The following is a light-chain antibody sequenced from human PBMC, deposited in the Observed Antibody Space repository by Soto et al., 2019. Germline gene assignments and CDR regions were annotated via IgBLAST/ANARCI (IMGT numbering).Light chain of an antibody. CDR2: KAS. V-gene: IGKV1-5*03. CDR1: QSVNSW. Sequence: DIQMTQSPSTLSASVGDRVTITCRASQSVNSWLAWYQQKPGKAPNLLIYKASTLESGVPSRFSGSGSGTEFTLTISSLQPDDFATYYCQQYNSYWFTFGQGTKVDIK. J-gene: IGKJ2*01. CDR3: QQYNSYWFT.